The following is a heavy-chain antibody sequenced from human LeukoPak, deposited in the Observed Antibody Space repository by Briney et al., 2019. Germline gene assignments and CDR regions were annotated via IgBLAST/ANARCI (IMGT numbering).Heavy chain of an antibody. V-gene: IGHV4-38-2*02. CDR1: GYSISSGYY. J-gene: IGHJ4*02. D-gene: IGHD5-18*01. CDR2: IYHSGST. Sequence: SETLSLTCTVSGYSISSGYYRGWIRQPPGKGLEWIGSIYHSGSTYYNPSLKSRVTISVDTSKNQFSLKLSSVTAADTAVYYCAREGYSYGYGGVDYWGQGTLVTVSS. CDR3: AREGYSYGYGGVDY.